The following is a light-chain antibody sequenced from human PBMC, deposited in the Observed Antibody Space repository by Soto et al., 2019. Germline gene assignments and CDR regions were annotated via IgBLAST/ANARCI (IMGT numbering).Light chain of an antibody. Sequence: DVVMTQSPLSLPVTLGQPASISCRTNQSLVYIDGNTFLTWFHQRPGQSPRRLIYKVSIRDSGVPDRLSGSGSDTDFTLKISRVEAEDVGLYYCMQNAHWPPTFGQGTKVDIK. CDR3: MQNAHWPPT. V-gene: IGKV2-30*01. CDR2: KVS. J-gene: IGKJ1*01. CDR1: QSLVYIDGNTF.